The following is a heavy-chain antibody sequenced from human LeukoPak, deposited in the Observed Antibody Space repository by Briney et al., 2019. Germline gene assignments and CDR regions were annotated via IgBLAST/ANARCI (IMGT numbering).Heavy chain of an antibody. V-gene: IGHV3-53*01. Sequence: GGSLRLSCAASEFTVSSNYMSWVRQAPGKGLEWVSVIYTGGSTYYADSVKGRFTISRDNSKNTVYLQMNSLRAEDTAVYYCARRYYMDVWGKGTTVTISS. CDR3: ARRYYMDV. J-gene: IGHJ6*03. CDR2: IYTGGST. CDR1: EFTVSSNY.